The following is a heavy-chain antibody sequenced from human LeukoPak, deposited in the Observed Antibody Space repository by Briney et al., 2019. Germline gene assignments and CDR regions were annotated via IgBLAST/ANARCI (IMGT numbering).Heavy chain of an antibody. V-gene: IGHV4-34*01. CDR3: ARHASGYGGHSYFDF. J-gene: IGHJ4*02. CDR2: INHRGST. D-gene: IGHD4-23*01. CDR1: GGSFSGYY. Sequence: KPSETLSLTCALYGGSFSGYYWIWLRQPSGKGLEWIGEINHRGSTNYNPSLKSRVTISVDTSKNQFSLELSSVTAADTAVYYCARHASGYGGHSYFDFWGQGTLVTVSS.